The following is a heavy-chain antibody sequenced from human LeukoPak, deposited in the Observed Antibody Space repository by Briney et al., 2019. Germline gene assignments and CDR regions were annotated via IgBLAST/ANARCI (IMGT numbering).Heavy chain of an antibody. CDR1: GGSFSSYY. Sequence: SETLSLTCTVFGGSFSSYYWSWVRQPAGKGLEWIGRICTTGTSKYNPSLQSRVTMSVDKSKRQFSLNVISVTAADTAVYYCARAGDPSYYDRRGYYFAFWGQGIQVTVSS. D-gene: IGHD3-22*01. V-gene: IGHV4-4*07. CDR2: ICTTGTS. CDR3: ARAGDPSYYDRRGYYFAF. J-gene: IGHJ4*02.